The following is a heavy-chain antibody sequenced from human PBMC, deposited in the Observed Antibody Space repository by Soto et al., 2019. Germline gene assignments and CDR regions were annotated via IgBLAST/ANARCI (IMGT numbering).Heavy chain of an antibody. CDR1: GFTSISYS. Sequence: EVQLVESGGGLVQPGGSLGLPCAASGFTSISYSLNWFRQAPGKGLEWVSYISSSISTIYYADSVKGRFTISRDNAKNSLYLQRNSLRAEDTAVYYCARGGGCSGGSCNFDYCGQGTLVTVSS. D-gene: IGHD2-15*01. CDR3: ARGGGCSGGSCNFDY. J-gene: IGHJ4*02. V-gene: IGHV3-48*01. CDR2: ISSSISTI.